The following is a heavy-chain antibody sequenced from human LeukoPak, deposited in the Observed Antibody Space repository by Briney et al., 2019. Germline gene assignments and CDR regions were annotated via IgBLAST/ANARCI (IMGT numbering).Heavy chain of an antibody. Sequence: RGSLRLSCSASGFSSNKYDAHCVRPAHGEGLGYVAGIHNEGGSSHYAGSEKGRFTIARGNSRNALFLQLSSLRPEDTALYYCGKTMVVLGGLIRSDAFVSWGQG. J-gene: IGHJ3*02. D-gene: IGHD3-10*01. CDR3: GKTMVVLGGLIRSDAFVS. CDR1: GFSSNKYD. V-gene: IGHV3-64D*06. CDR2: IHNEGGSS.